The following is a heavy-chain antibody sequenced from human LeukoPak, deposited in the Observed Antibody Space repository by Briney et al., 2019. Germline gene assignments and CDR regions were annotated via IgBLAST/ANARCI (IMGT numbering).Heavy chain of an antibody. J-gene: IGHJ5*02. V-gene: IGHV3-21*04. CDR3: ARDGYCSSTSCYSGFDP. Sequence: GGSLRLSCAASGFTFSSYSMNWVCQAPGKGLEWVSSISSSSSYIYYADSVKGRFTISRDNAKNSLYLQMNSLRAEDTAVYYCARDGYCSSTSCYSGFDPWGQGTLVTVSS. D-gene: IGHD2-2*01. CDR2: ISSSSSYI. CDR1: GFTFSSYS.